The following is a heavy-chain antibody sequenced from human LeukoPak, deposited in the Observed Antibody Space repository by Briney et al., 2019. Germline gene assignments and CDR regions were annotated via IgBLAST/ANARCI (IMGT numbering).Heavy chain of an antibody. CDR2: MNPNSGNT. CDR1: GYTFTSYY. Sequence: ASVKVSCKASGYTFTSYYMHWVRQAPGQGLEWMGWMNPNSGNTGYAQKFQGRVTITRNTSISTAYMELSSLRSEDTAVYYCAREGDPYYDFWSGYYAGAFDIWGQGTMVTVSS. D-gene: IGHD3-3*01. CDR3: AREGDPYYDFWSGYYAGAFDI. J-gene: IGHJ3*02. V-gene: IGHV1-8*03.